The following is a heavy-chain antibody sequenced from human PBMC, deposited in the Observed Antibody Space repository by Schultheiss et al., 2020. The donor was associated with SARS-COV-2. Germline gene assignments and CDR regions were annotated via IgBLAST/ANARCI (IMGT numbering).Heavy chain of an antibody. V-gene: IGHV4-59*12. CDR1: CGSISSYY. Sequence: SQTLSLTCTVSCGSISSYYWSWIRQPPGKGLEWIGYIYYSGSTNYNPSLKSRVTISVDTSKNQFSLKLSSVTAADTAVYYCALDPSGDCGGDCFYYYYMDVWGKGTTVTVSS. D-gene: IGHD2-21*01. CDR2: IYYSGST. CDR3: ALDPSGDCGGDCFYYYYMDV. J-gene: IGHJ6*03.